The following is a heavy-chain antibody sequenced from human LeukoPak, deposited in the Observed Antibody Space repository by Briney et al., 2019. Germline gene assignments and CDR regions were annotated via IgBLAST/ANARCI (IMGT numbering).Heavy chain of an antibody. D-gene: IGHD3-10*01. CDR2: IFYSGST. J-gene: IGHJ4*02. CDR1: GGSITTYY. CDR3: AAMAGSLGFGELLYNSDY. V-gene: IGHV4-59*01. Sequence: KPSETLSLTCTVSGGSITTYYWSWIRQPPGKGLEYIGFIFYSGSTNYNPSLKSRVTISLNTSKTQFSLKLSSVTAADTAVYYCAAMAGSLGFGELLYNSDYWGQGTLVTVSS.